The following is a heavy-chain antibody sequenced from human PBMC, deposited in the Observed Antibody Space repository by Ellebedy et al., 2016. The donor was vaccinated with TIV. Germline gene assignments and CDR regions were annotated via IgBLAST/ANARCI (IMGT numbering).Heavy chain of an antibody. CDR3: AKGRIGGSYRLLDY. D-gene: IGHD1-26*01. J-gene: IGHJ4*02. CDR2: ISGSGGST. Sequence: PGGSLRLSCAASGFTFSSYAMSWVRQAPGKGLEWVSAISGSGGSTYYADSVKGRFTISRDNSKNTLYLQMNSLRAEDTAVYYCAKGRIGGSYRLLDYWGQGTLVTVSS. CDR1: GFTFSSYA. V-gene: IGHV3-23*01.